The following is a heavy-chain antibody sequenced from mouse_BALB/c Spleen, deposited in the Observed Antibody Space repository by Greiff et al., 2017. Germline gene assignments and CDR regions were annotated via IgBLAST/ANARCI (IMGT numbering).Heavy chain of an antibody. CDR3: ARERAITTVVGDYAMDY. J-gene: IGHJ4*01. CDR1: GYSITSGYY. Sequence: EVQLQESGPGLVKPSQSLSLTCSVTGYSITSGYYWNWIRQFPGNKLEWMGYISYDGSNNYNPSLKNRISITRDTSKNQFFLKLNSVTTEDTATYYCARERAITTVVGDYAMDYWGQGTSVTVSS. CDR2: ISYDGSN. D-gene: IGHD1-1*01. V-gene: IGHV3-6*02.